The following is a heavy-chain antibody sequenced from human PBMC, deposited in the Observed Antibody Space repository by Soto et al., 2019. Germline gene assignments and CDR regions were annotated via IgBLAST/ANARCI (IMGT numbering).Heavy chain of an antibody. D-gene: IGHD3-22*01. CDR3: AREDYYDSSGYPNSIALGDTYLDGMDV. Sequence: SVKVSCKASGGTFSSYTISWVRQAPGQGLEWMGRIIPILGIANYAQKFQGRVTMTRDTSTSTVYMELSSLRSEDTAVYYCAREDYYDSSGYPNSIALGDTYLDGMDVWGQGTTVTVSS. V-gene: IGHV1-69*04. J-gene: IGHJ6*02. CDR1: GGTFSSYT. CDR2: IIPILGIA.